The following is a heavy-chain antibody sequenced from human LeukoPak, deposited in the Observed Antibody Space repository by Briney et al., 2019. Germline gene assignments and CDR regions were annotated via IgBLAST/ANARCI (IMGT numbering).Heavy chain of an antibody. CDR3: AKDDPLYCSGGSCYPGAFDI. CDR2: ISYDGSNK. Sequence: GGSLRLSCAASGLTFSSYGMHWVRQAPGKGLEWVAVISYDGSNKYYADSVKGRFTISRDNSKNTLYLQMNSLRAEDTAVYYCAKDDPLYCSGGSCYPGAFDIWGQGTMVTVSS. D-gene: IGHD2-15*01. J-gene: IGHJ3*02. V-gene: IGHV3-30*18. CDR1: GLTFSSYG.